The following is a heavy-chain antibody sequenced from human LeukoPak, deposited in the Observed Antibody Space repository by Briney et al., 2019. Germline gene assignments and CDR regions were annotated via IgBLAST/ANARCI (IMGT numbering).Heavy chain of an antibody. CDR1: GYSFTSYW. D-gene: IGHD5-12*01. V-gene: IGHV5-51*01. CDR3: ARRQYSGYDFDF. CDR2: IYPRDSDT. J-gene: IGHJ4*02. Sequence: GESLKISCKGSGYSFTSYWIGWVRQMPGKGLEWMGIIYPRDSDTRYSPSLQGQVTVSADKSISTAYLQWSSLEASDTAMYYCARRQYSGYDFDFWGQGTLVTVSS.